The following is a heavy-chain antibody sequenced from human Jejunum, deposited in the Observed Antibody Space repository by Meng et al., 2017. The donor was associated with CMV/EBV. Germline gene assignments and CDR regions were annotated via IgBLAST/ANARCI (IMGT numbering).Heavy chain of an antibody. V-gene: IGHV3-7*01. J-gene: IGHJ6*02. Sequence: FIFNQGWMSWVRQAPGKGLEWVANISRDGSETYYVDSVQGRFTISRDNAKKSLYLQMTSLGAGDTALYYCAGINDYGGARYGMDVWGQGTTVTVSS. CDR3: AGINDYGGARYGMDV. CDR1: FIFNQGW. D-gene: IGHD4/OR15-4a*01. CDR2: ISRDGSET.